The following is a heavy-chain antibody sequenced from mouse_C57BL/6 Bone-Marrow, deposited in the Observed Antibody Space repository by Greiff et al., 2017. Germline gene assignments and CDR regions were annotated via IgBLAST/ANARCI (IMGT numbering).Heavy chain of an antibody. CDR1: GFTFSSYG. Sequence: VPLKESGGDLVKPGGSLKLSCAASGFTFSSYGMSWVRQTPDKRLEWVATISSGGSYTYYPDSVKGRFPISRDNAKNTLYLQMSSLKSEDTAMYYCASPGFAWFAYWGQGTLVTVSA. J-gene: IGHJ3*01. V-gene: IGHV5-6*01. CDR2: ISSGGSYT. CDR3: ASPGFAWFAY.